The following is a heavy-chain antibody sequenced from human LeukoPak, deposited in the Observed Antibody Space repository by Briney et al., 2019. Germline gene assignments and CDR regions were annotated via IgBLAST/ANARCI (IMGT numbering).Heavy chain of an antibody. CDR3: ARDTGWYSSGWFLDY. J-gene: IGHJ4*02. CDR2: ISAYDGNT. D-gene: IGHD6-19*01. CDR1: GNTFTSYG. Sequence: ASVKVSCKASGNTFTSYGISWVRQAPGQGLEWMGWISAYDGNTNYAQKLQGRVTMTTDTSTSTAYMELRSLRSDDTAVYYCARDTGWYSSGWFLDYWGQGTLVTVSS. V-gene: IGHV1-18*01.